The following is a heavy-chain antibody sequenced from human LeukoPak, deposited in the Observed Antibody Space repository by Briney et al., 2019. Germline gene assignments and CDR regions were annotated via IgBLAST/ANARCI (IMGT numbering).Heavy chain of an antibody. CDR3: AKERASRLPFDY. Sequence: GXXXRLSCAASGFTFSNYGMNWVRQAPGKGLEWVTAISASGGNTYYADSVKGRFTISRDNAKDTLYLQMNSLRAEDTALYYCAKERASRLPFDYWGQGTLVTVSS. D-gene: IGHD6-25*01. J-gene: IGHJ4*02. CDR1: GFTFSNYG. CDR2: ISASGGNT. V-gene: IGHV3-23*01.